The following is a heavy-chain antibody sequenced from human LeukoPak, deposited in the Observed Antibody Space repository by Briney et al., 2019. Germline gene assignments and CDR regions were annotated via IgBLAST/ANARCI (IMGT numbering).Heavy chain of an antibody. CDR2: IIPILGIA. Sequence: SVKVSCKASGYTFTSNYMHWVRQAPGQGLEWMGRIIPILGIANYAQKFQGRVTITADKSTSTAYMELSSLRSENTAVYYCARHPILLRNLWFDPWGQGTLVTVSS. CDR1: GYTFTSNY. D-gene: IGHD3-3*01. CDR3: ARHPILLRNLWFDP. V-gene: IGHV1-69*02. J-gene: IGHJ5*02.